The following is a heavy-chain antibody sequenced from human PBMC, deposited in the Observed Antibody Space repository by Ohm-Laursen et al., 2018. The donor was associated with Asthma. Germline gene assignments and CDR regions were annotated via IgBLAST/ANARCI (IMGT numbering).Heavy chain of an antibody. D-gene: IGHD1-14*01. CDR2: ITSERSGGTR. Sequence: LSLTCAAPGFAFSNIWMTWVRQSPGKGLEWVGRITSERSGGTRAYAAPVKDRFAISRDDSKTTLYLQMNSLETEDTAVYFCATYNQYNAFDLWGQGTMVTVSS. CDR1: GFAFSNIW. J-gene: IGHJ3*01. CDR3: ATYNQYNAFDL. V-gene: IGHV3-15*01.